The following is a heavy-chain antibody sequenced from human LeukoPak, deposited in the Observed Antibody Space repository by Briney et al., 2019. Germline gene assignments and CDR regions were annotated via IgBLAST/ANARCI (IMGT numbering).Heavy chain of an antibody. D-gene: IGHD6-13*01. CDR1: GYTVTSYD. CDR3: ARVRYSSSWYTNWFDP. J-gene: IGHJ5*02. Sequence: GASVKVSCKASGYTVTSYDINWVRQATGQGLEWMGWMNPNSGNTGYAQKFQGRVTITRNTSISTAYMELSSLRSEDTAVYYCARVRYSSSWYTNWFDPWGQGTLVTVSS. V-gene: IGHV1-8*03. CDR2: MNPNSGNT.